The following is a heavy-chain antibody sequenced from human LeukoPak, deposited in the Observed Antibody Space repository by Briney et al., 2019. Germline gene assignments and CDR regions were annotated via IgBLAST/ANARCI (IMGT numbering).Heavy chain of an antibody. J-gene: IGHJ4*02. CDR3: TRSNYGDYG. Sequence: GGSLRLSCAASGFTFSAYSMHWVRQAPGKGLVWVSRINGDGSGTHYADSVKGRFTISRDNAENTLYLQMNSLRAEDTAVYYCTRSNYGDYGWGQGTLVTVSS. CDR1: GFTFSAYS. CDR2: INGDGSGT. V-gene: IGHV3-74*01. D-gene: IGHD4-17*01.